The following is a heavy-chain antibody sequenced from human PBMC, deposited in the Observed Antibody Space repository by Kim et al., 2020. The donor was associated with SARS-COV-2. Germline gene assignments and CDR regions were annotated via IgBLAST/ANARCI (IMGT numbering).Heavy chain of an antibody. Sequence: GGSLRLSCAASGFTFSSYAMSWVRQAPGKGLEWVSGISGSGGSTYYADSVKGRFTISRDNSKNTLYLQMNSLRAEDTAVYYCATQRYFYDSSGYSYYFDCWGQGTLVTVSS. CDR3: ATQRYFYDSSGYSYYFDC. J-gene: IGHJ4*02. CDR2: ISGSGGST. D-gene: IGHD3-22*01. V-gene: IGHV3-23*01. CDR1: GFTFSSYA.